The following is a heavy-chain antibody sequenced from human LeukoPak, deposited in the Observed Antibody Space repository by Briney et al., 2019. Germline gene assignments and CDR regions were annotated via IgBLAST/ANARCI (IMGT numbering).Heavy chain of an antibody. CDR3: ARGYIHRSRKSPVYYYMDV. CDR1: GGSFSGYY. CDR2: INHSGST. Sequence: PSETLSLTCAVYGGSFSGYYWSWIRQPPGKGLEWIGEINHSGSTNYNPSLKSRVTISVDTSKNQFSLKLSSVTAADTAVYYCARGYIHRSRKSPVYYYMDVWGKGTTVTVSS. J-gene: IGHJ6*03. V-gene: IGHV4-34*01. D-gene: IGHD4-11*01.